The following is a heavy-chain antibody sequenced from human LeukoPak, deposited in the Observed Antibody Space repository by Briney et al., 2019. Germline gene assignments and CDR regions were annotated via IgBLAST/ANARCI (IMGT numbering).Heavy chain of an antibody. CDR2: IFHSGST. J-gene: IGHJ4*02. Sequence: PSETLSLTCTVSGVSISNYYWTWLRQPPGKGLEWIGYIFHSGSTKYNPSLQSRVTISVDTSKNRFSLKLSSVTAADTAVYYCARHSPTYYDFDYWGQGTLVTVSS. V-gene: IGHV4-59*08. CDR3: ARHSPTYYDFDY. CDR1: GVSISNYY. D-gene: IGHD3-10*01.